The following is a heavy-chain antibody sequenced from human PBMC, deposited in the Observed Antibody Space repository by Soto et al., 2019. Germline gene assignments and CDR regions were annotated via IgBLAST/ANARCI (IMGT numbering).Heavy chain of an antibody. CDR3: ARQGYNYGGWDFDY. CDR2: MYGAVT. J-gene: IGHJ4*02. Sequence: EVQLVESGGGLVQPVGSLRLSCAASGVPVSSNYMSWVRQAPGQWLEGVSVMYGAVTYYADSVNGRFTLSRDNSKNTLYLQMTSLRAEDTAVYYCARQGYNYGGWDFDYWGSGTLVTCSS. D-gene: IGHD5-18*01. V-gene: IGHV3-66*04. CDR1: GVPVSSNY.